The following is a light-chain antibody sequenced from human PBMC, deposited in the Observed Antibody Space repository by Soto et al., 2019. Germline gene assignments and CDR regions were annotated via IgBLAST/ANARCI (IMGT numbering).Light chain of an antibody. V-gene: IGKV1-5*03. Sequence: DIQLTQAPSFLSASAGDRVTITCRASQSISTYLAWYQQKPGKAPKLLIYKASSLESGVPSRFSGSGSGAEFTLTISSRQPDDCATDYCQQHYIHPLTFGEGSKVDIK. CDR2: KAS. J-gene: IGKJ4*01. CDR1: QSISTY. CDR3: QQHYIHPLT.